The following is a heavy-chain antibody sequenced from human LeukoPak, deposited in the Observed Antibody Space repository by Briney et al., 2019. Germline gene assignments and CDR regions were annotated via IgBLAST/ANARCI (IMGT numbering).Heavy chain of an antibody. Sequence: GGSLRLSCPASGFTFDNYGMNWVRQAPGKGLEWVSGFNWNGGSTGYADSVKGRFTISRDNAKNSLYLQMNSLRAEDTALYHCARDGSYGSFDYWGQGTLVTVSS. D-gene: IGHD5-18*01. J-gene: IGHJ4*02. CDR1: GFTFDNYG. V-gene: IGHV3-20*01. CDR3: ARDGSYGSFDY. CDR2: FNWNGGST.